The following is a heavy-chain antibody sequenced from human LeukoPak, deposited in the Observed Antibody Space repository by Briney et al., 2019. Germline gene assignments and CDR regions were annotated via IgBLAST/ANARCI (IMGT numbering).Heavy chain of an antibody. V-gene: IGHV4-39*07. D-gene: IGHD6-19*01. CDR3: ASNVGIAVAGRDY. J-gene: IGHJ4*02. Sequence: SETLSLTCTVSGGSISSSRYYWGWIRQPPGKGLEWIGSIYYSGSTYYNPSLKSRVTISVDTSKNQFSLKLSSVTAADTAVYYCASNVGIAVAGRDYWGQGTLVTVSS. CDR2: IYYSGST. CDR1: GGSISSSRYY.